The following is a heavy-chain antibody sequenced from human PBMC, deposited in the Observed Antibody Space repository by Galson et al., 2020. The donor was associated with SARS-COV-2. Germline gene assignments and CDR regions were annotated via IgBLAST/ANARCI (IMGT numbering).Heavy chain of an antibody. D-gene: IGHD3-16*01. Sequence: ASVKVSCKVSGYTLTELSMHWVRQAPGKGLEWLGGFDPEDGETIYAQQFQGRVTMTEDTSTDTAYMELSSLRSEDTAVYYCATSPALRQGGWFDPWGQGTLVTVSS. CDR1: GYTLTELS. J-gene: IGHJ5*02. V-gene: IGHV1-24*01. CDR2: FDPEDGET. CDR3: ATSPALRQGGWFDP.